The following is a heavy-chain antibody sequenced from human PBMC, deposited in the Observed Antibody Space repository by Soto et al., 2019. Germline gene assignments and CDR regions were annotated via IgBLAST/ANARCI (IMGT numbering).Heavy chain of an antibody. CDR3: ARALEVGATTGYYYYGLDV. J-gene: IGHJ6*02. CDR1: GYTFTSYV. Sequence: QVQLVQSGAEVKKPGASVKVSCKASGYTFTSYVMHWVRQAPGQRLEWVGWINVGNGNTKYSQNFRGRVTITRDTSASTASMELSSLRSEDTAVYFCARALEVGATTGYYYYGLDVWGQGTTVTVSS. V-gene: IGHV1-3*01. D-gene: IGHD1-26*01. CDR2: INVGNGNT.